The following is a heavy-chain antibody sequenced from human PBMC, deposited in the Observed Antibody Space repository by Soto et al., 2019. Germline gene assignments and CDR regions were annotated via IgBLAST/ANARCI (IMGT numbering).Heavy chain of an antibody. Sequence: QVQLVQSGAEVKKPGASVKVSSTASGYTFTINSISWVRQAPGQGLEWMGWISAYNGNTNYAQKLQGRVTMTTDTSTSTAYMELRSLRSDDMAVYYCARDFTIFRSGAFDIWGQGTMVTVSS. CDR1: GYTFTINS. CDR2: ISAYNGNT. J-gene: IGHJ3*02. CDR3: ARDFTIFRSGAFDI. D-gene: IGHD3-9*01. V-gene: IGHV1-18*03.